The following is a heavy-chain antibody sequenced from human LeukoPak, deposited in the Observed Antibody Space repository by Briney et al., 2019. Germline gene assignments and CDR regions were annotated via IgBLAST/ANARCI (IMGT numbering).Heavy chain of an antibody. D-gene: IGHD2-2*01. CDR3: ARGSSTVGPAAFFDY. CDR2: IIPIFGTA. Sequence: GATVKLSCEASGGTFSSYAISWVRQAPGQGREWVGGIIPIFGTANYAQKFQGRVTNTTDESTSTAYMELSSLRSEDTALYYCARGSSTVGPAAFFDYWGQGTLVTVSS. CDR1: GGTFSSYA. J-gene: IGHJ4*02. V-gene: IGHV1-69*05.